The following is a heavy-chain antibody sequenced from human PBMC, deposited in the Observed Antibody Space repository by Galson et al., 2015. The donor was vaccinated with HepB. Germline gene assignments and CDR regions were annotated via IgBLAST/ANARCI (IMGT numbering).Heavy chain of an antibody. Sequence: SLRLSCAATGFTFSTYAMSWVRQAPGKGLEWVSAIGQSGGNTYYADSVRGRFTISRDNSRKTVYLQMNSLRVDDTAVYYCTKEIGYCSGGTCYRRENYFDFWGQGTLVTVSS. CDR3: TKEIGYCSGGTCYRRENYFDF. V-gene: IGHV3-23*01. D-gene: IGHD2-15*01. J-gene: IGHJ4*02. CDR1: GFTFSTYA. CDR2: IGQSGGNT.